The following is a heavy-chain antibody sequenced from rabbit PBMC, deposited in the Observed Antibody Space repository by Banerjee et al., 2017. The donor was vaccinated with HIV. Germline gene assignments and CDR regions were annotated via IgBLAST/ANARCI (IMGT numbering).Heavy chain of an antibody. J-gene: IGHJ4*01. D-gene: IGHD2-1*01. CDR2: IDPLFGNT. CDR1: GFSFSNKA. V-gene: IGHV1S7*01. CDR3: VRDRANIGGDYGPYYFDL. Sequence: ESGGGLVKPEGSLKLSCTASGFSFSNKAVMGWVRQAPGKGLEWIGYIDPLFGNTYYASWVNGRFTISSHNAQNTLYLQLNSLTAADTATYFCVRDRANIGGDYGPYYFDLRGQGTLVTVS.